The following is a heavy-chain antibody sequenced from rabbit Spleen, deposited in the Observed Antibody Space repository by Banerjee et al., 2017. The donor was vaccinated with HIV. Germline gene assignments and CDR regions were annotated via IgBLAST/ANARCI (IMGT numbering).Heavy chain of an antibody. V-gene: IGHV1S40*01. D-gene: IGHD8-1*01. CDR2: IYSSSSSSST. CDR3: ARDTGSSFSTYGMDL. CDR1: GFSFSSNYY. J-gene: IGHJ6*01. Sequence: QSLEESGGGLVQPEGSLTLTCTASGFSFSSNYYMCWVRQAPGKGLELIACIYSSSSSSSTYYASWAKGRFTCSKTSSTTVTLQMTSLTAADTATYFCARDTGSSFSTYGMDLWGPGTLVTVS.